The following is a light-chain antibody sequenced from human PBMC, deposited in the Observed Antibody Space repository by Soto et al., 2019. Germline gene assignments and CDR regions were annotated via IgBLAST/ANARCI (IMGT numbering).Light chain of an antibody. CDR1: SRDVGDFSY. CDR3: SSYIRSNSPYV. J-gene: IGLJ1*01. Sequence: QSALTQPASVAGSPGQSITISCTGTSRDVGDFSYVSWYQHLPGKAPKLMIYGVSLRPSEVSNRFSGSKSGNTASLTITGLQAEDEADYYCSSYIRSNSPYVFGSGTKLTVL. CDR2: GVS. V-gene: IGLV2-14*01.